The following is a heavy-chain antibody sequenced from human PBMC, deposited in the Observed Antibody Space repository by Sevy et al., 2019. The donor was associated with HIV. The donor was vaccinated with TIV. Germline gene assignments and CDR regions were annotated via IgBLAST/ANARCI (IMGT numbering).Heavy chain of an antibody. J-gene: IGHJ4*02. Sequence: GGSLRLSCAASGFTVSSNYMSWVRQAPGKGLEWVSVIYSGGSTYYADSVKGRFTISRDNSKNTLYLHMNSLRAEDTAVYYCARERISSSSVRYLEGEQYFDYWGQGTLVTVSS. CDR1: GFTVSSNY. V-gene: IGHV3-53*01. D-gene: IGHD6-6*01. CDR3: ARERISSSSVRYLEGEQYFDY. CDR2: IYSGGST.